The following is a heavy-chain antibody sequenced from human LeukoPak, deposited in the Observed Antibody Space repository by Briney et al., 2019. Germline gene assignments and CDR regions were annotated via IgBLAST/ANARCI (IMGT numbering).Heavy chain of an antibody. J-gene: IGHJ4*02. D-gene: IGHD2-2*01. Sequence: SETLSLTCTVPGGSISSYYWSWIRQPPGKGLEWLGYIYYSGSTNYNPSLKSRVTISVDTSKNQFSLKLSSVTAADTAVYYCARHPVPAAALDYWGQGTLVTVSS. CDR1: GGSISSYY. CDR3: ARHPVPAAALDY. V-gene: IGHV4-59*08. CDR2: IYYSGST.